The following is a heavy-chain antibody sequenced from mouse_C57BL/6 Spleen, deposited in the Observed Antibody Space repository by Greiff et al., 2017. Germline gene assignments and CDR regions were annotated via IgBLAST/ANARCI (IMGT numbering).Heavy chain of an antibody. D-gene: IGHD1-1*01. CDR1: GYSFTGYY. J-gene: IGHJ1*03. Sequence: VQLKESGPELVKPGASVKISCKASGYSFTGYYMNWVKQSPEKSLEWIGEINPSTGGTTYNQKFKAKATLTVDKSSSTAYMQLKSLTSEDSAVYYCARDYGSSYRYFDVWGTGTTVTVSS. CDR2: INPSTGGT. CDR3: ARDYGSSYRYFDV. V-gene: IGHV1-42*01.